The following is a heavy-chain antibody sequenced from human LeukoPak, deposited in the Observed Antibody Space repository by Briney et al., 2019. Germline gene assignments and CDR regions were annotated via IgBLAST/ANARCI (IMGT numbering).Heavy chain of an antibody. D-gene: IGHD5-18*01. J-gene: IGHJ2*01. CDR2: IYYSGST. Sequence: PSETLSLTCTVSGGSISSSSYYWGWIRQPPGKGLEWIESIYYSGSTYYNPSLKSRVTISVDTSKNQFSLKLSSVTAADTAVYYCARRNGYSYGWYFDLWGRGTLVTVSS. V-gene: IGHV4-39*01. CDR1: GGSISSSSYY. CDR3: ARRNGYSYGWYFDL.